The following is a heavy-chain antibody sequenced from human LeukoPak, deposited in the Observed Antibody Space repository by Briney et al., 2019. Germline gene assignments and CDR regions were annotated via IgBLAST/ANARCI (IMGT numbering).Heavy chain of an antibody. CDR3: AKGGKAADSHYMDV. V-gene: IGHV3-20*04. CDR1: GFTLDDYG. CDR2: INWKGGST. D-gene: IGHD6-13*01. Sequence: SGGSLRLSCAAYGFTLDDYGMRWVRHAPGKGGEWVSGINWKGGSTIYADSVKGRFTISRDNAKNSLYLQMNSLRAEDTALYYCAKGGKAADSHYMDVWGKGTTVTVSS. J-gene: IGHJ6*03.